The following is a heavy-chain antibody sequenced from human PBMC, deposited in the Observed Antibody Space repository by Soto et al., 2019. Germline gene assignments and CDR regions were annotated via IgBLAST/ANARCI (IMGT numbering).Heavy chain of an antibody. CDR3: ARWGCSGSNCNLNQRSFDL. Sequence: QVQLVESGGGVVQPGRSLRLSCAASGFIFNEYGMHWVRQAPGKGLEWVAVTWYDGSNKYYADSVRGRFTFSRDNSRNTMSLQMNSLRVEDTAMYYCARWGCSGSNCNLNQRSFDLWGQGTLVTVSS. D-gene: IGHD1-26*01. J-gene: IGHJ4*02. V-gene: IGHV3-33*01. CDR2: TWYDGSNK. CDR1: GFIFNEYG.